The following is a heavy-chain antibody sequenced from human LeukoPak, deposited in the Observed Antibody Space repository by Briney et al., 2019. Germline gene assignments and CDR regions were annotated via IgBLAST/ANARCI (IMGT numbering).Heavy chain of an antibody. Sequence: SETLSLTCTVSGGSISSGGYYWSWIRQHPGKGLEWIGYIYYSGSTYYNPSLKSRVTTSVDTSKNQFSLKLSSVTAADTAVYYCARDPTAGHYYYYGMDVWGQGTTVTVSS. CDR2: IYYSGST. CDR1: GGSISSGGYY. V-gene: IGHV4-31*03. J-gene: IGHJ6*02. CDR3: ARDPTAGHYYYYGMDV.